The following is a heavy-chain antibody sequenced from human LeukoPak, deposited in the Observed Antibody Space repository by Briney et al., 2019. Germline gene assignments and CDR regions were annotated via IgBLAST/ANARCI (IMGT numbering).Heavy chain of an antibody. J-gene: IGHJ6*02. V-gene: IGHV1-8*01. D-gene: IGHD2-21*02. Sequence: ASVKVSCKASGYTFTSYDINWVRQATGQGLEWMGWMNPNSGNTGYAQKFQGRVTMTRNTSISTAYMELSSLRSEDTAVYYCAREVVVTAIDDYYYGMDVWGQGTTVTVSS. CDR3: AREVVVTAIDDYYYGMDV. CDR1: GYTFTSYD. CDR2: MNPNSGNT.